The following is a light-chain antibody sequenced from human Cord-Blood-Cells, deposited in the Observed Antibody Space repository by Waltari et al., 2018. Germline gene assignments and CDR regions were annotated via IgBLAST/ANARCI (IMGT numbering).Light chain of an antibody. J-gene: IGKJ4*01. V-gene: IGKV3-11*01. CDR3: QQRSNWLT. CDR2: DAS. Sequence: EIVLTQSLATLSLSPGERATLSCRASQSVSSYLAWYQQKPGQAPRLLIYDASNRATGIPVRFSGSGSGTDFTLTISSLEPEDFAVYYCQQRSNWLTFGGGTKVEIK. CDR1: QSVSSY.